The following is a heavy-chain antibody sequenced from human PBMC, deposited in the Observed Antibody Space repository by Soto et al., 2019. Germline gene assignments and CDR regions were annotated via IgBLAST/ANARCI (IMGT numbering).Heavy chain of an antibody. Sequence: ASVKVSCKASGYTFTGYYMHWVRQAPGQGLEWMGWINPNSGGTNYAQKFQGRVTMTRDTSISTAYMELSRLRSDDTAVYYCARVNVAVVAATREYYFDYWGQGTLVTVSS. J-gene: IGHJ4*02. D-gene: IGHD2-15*01. V-gene: IGHV1-2*02. CDR2: INPNSGGT. CDR3: ARVNVAVVAATREYYFDY. CDR1: GYTFTGYY.